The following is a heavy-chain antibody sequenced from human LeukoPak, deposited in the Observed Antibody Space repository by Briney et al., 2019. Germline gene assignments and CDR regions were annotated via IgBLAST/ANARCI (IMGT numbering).Heavy chain of an antibody. CDR3: ARVPAYSWGSGSYQAFDI. D-gene: IGHD3-10*01. V-gene: IGHV3-23*01. CDR2: ISGSGGST. Sequence: GGSLRLSCAASGFTFSSYAMSWVRQAPGKGLEWVSAISGSGGSTYYADSVKGRFTISRDNAKNSLYLQMNSLRAEDTAVYYCARVPAYSWGSGSYQAFDIWGQGTMVTVSS. J-gene: IGHJ3*02. CDR1: GFTFSSYA.